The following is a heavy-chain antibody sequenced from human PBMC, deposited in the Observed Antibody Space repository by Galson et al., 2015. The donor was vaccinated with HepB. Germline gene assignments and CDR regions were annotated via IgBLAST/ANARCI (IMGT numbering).Heavy chain of an antibody. D-gene: IGHD3-3*01. CDR2: IYSDGGI. Sequence: SLRLSCAASGVTVSNNYMSWVRQAPGMGLEWASVIYSDGGIYYIDSVKGRFTISRDNSKNTLYIQMNSLRAEDTAVYYCASGRSFWSGYSQDYWGQGTLVTVSS. J-gene: IGHJ4*02. V-gene: IGHV3-66*02. CDR3: ASGRSFWSGYSQDY. CDR1: GVTVSNNY.